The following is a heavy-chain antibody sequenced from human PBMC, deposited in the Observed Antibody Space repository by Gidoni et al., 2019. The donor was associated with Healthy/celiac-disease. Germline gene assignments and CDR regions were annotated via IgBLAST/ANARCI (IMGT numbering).Heavy chain of an antibody. CDR3: ARRADSGYDSSYYYYYGMDV. J-gene: IGHJ6*02. CDR1: GYTFTSYG. V-gene: IGHV1-18*01. D-gene: IGHD5-12*01. CDR2: ISAYNGNT. Sequence: QVQLVQSGAEVKKPGASVKVSCKASGYTFTSYGFRWVRQAPGQGLEWMGWISAYNGNTNYAQKLQGRVTMTTDTSTSTAYMELRSLRSDDTAVYYCARRADSGYDSSYYYYYGMDVWGQGTTVTVSS.